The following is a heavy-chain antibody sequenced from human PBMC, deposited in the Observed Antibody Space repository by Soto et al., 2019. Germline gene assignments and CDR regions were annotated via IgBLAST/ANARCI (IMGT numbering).Heavy chain of an antibody. V-gene: IGHV4-30-4*01. CDR2: IYYSGST. J-gene: IGHJ1*01. Sequence: SETLSLTFTVSGVSISSVDYYWSWIRQPPGKGMEGIGYIYYSGSTYYNPSLKSRLTMSVDTSKNQFSLKLSSVTAADTAVYYCATPREGGSSKFNXWGQGTLFTVSX. D-gene: IGHD1-26*01. CDR1: GVSISSVDYY. CDR3: ATPREGGSSKFNX.